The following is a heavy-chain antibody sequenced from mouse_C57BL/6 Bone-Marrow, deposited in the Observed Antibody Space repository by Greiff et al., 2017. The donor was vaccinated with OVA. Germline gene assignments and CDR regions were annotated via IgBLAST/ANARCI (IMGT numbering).Heavy chain of an antibody. V-gene: IGHV10-1*01. D-gene: IGHD3-2*02. J-gene: IGHJ3*01. Sequence: EVQLVESGGGLVQPKGSLKLSCAASGFSFNTYAMNWVRQAPGKGLEWVARIRSKSNNYATYYADSVKDRFTISRDDSESMLYLQMNNLKTEDTAMYYCVSHSSGYGAWFAYWGQGTLVTVSA. CDR3: VSHSSGYGAWFAY. CDR2: IRSKSNNYAT. CDR1: GFSFNTYA.